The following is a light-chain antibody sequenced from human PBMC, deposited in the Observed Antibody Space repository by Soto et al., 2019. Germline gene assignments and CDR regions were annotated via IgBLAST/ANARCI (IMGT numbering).Light chain of an antibody. J-gene: IGLJ2*01. CDR3: CSYAGSYVV. CDR1: SSDVGSYNL. Sequence: QSALTQPASVSGSPGQSITISCTGTSSDVGSYNLVSWYQQHTGTAPKLMIYEGSKRPSGVSNRFSGSKSGNTAALTISGLQAEDEADYYCCSYAGSYVVFGGGTKLTVL. V-gene: IGLV2-23*01. CDR2: EGS.